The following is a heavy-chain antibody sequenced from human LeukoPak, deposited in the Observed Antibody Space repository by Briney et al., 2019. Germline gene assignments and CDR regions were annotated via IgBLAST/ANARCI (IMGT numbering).Heavy chain of an antibody. D-gene: IGHD3-10*01. CDR2: IGGRDGST. CDR1: GFTFSSHW. V-gene: IGHV3-23*01. CDR3: AKGHYYGSGSLDY. Sequence: PGGSLRLSCAASGFTFSSHWMHWVRQAPGKGLEWVSAIGGRDGSTYYADSVKGRFTISRDNSKNTLYVQMNSLRAEDTAVYYCAKGHYYGSGSLDYWGQGTLVTVSS. J-gene: IGHJ4*02.